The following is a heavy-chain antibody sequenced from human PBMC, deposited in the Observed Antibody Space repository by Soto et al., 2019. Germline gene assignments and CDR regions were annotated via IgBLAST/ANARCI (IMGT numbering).Heavy chain of an antibody. V-gene: IGHV3-30*03. CDR2: ILDDGSAE. Sequence: GGALRLACVVSGVTFTNYHMSWIGQAPGKGLEWMGLILDDGSAEYYADSVKGRFTISRDNSKSTLYLQVKSLSAEDTGVYYCARSRDGYSFYFYYGMDVWGQGTTVTVSS. D-gene: IGHD4-4*01. J-gene: IGHJ6*01. CDR3: ARSRDGYSFYFYYGMDV. CDR1: GVTFTNYH.